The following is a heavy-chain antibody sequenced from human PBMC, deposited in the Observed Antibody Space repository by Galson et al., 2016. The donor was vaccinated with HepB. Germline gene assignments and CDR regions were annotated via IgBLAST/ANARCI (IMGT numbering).Heavy chain of an antibody. Sequence: SVKVSCKASEYTFTSFYLHWVRQAPGQGLEWMGLLNPYDGSTDYAEKFRGRYTMTRDSSTSTVYMELSSLRSDDTAVYYCARDVGRGDFWGYFDYWGQGTLVTVSS. J-gene: IGHJ4*02. CDR1: EYTFTSFY. D-gene: IGHD3-3*01. V-gene: IGHV1-46*01. CDR2: LNPYDGST. CDR3: ARDVGRGDFWGYFDY.